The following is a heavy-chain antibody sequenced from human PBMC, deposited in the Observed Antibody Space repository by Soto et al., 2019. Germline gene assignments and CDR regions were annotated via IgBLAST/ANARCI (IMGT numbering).Heavy chain of an antibody. J-gene: IGHJ4*02. V-gene: IGHV1-8*02. D-gene: IGHD6-19*01. CDR1: GYTFTNFH. Sequence: QVQLVQSGAEVRKPGASVKVSCKASGYTFTNFHFNWVRQATGQGLEWIGWMNPYSGDTGYAQNFQGRVTMTRDTSITTAYMEMTSLTSDDTAVYYCARGSPAPVDHWGQGTPVTVSS. CDR3: ARGSPAPVDH. CDR2: MNPYSGDT.